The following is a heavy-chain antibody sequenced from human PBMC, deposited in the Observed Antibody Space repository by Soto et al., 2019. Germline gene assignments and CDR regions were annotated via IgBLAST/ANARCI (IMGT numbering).Heavy chain of an antibody. Sequence: QVQLVESGGGVVQPGRSLRLSCAASGFTFSSYGMHWVRQAPGKGLEWVAVISYDGSNKYYADSVKGRFTISRDNSKNTLYLQMNSLRAEDTAVYYCAKEDGSGWYRYWGQGTLVTVSS. V-gene: IGHV3-30*18. J-gene: IGHJ4*02. D-gene: IGHD6-19*01. CDR1: GFTFSSYG. CDR3: AKEDGSGWYRY. CDR2: ISYDGSNK.